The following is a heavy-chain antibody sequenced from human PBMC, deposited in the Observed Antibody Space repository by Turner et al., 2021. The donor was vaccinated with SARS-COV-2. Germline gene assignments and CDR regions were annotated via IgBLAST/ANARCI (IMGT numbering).Heavy chain of an antibody. CDR1: GCSIISSSYY. CDR3: ARETADSGSYQDWYFDL. Sequence: QLQLQEPGPGLVKPSETLSLTCTVSGCSIISSSYYWGWIRQPPGKGLEWFGSIYYSGSTYYNPSLKSRVTISVDTSKNQVSLKLSSVTAADTAVYYCARETADSGSYQDWYFDLWGRGTLVTVSS. J-gene: IGHJ2*01. V-gene: IGHV4-39*02. CDR2: IYYSGST. D-gene: IGHD1-26*01.